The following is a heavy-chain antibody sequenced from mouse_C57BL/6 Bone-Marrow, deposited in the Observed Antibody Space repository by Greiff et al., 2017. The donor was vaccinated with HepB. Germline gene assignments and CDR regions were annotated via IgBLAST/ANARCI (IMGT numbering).Heavy chain of an antibody. J-gene: IGHJ2*01. Sequence: QVQLQQPGAELVKPGASVKLSCKASGYTLTSYWMHWVKQRTGQGLEWIGEIYPRSGNTYYNEKFKGKATLTADKSSSTVYMELRSLTSEDSAVYFCARPAQATHFDYWGQGTTLTVSS. D-gene: IGHD3-2*02. CDR1: GYTLTSYW. CDR2: IYPRSGNT. V-gene: IGHV1-81*01. CDR3: ARPAQATHFDY.